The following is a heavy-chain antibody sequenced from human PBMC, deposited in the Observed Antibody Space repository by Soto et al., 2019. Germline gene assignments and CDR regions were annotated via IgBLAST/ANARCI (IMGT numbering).Heavy chain of an antibody. Sequence: QVQLVQSGAEVKKPGSSVKVSCKASGGTFSSYAISWVRQAPGQGLEWMGGSIPIFGTANYAQKVQGRVTITADESTSKAYMELSSLRSEDTAVYYCARKIQYCNPNRFDPWGQGTLVTVSS. D-gene: IGHD4-4*01. V-gene: IGHV1-69*01. CDR1: GGTFSSYA. J-gene: IGHJ5*02. CDR2: SIPIFGTA. CDR3: ARKIQYCNPNRFDP.